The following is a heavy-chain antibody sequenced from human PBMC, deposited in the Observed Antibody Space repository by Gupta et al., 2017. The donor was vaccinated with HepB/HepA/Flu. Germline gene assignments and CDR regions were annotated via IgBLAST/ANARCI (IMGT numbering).Heavy chain of an antibody. Sequence: QVQLVQSGAEVKKPGSSVKVSCKASGGTFSRYAISWVRQAPGQGLEWMGGIIPIFGTANYAQKFQGRVTITADESTSTAYMELSSLRSEDTAVYYCARADYGDYGLPAYTNYYYYYMDVWGKGTTVTVSS. D-gene: IGHD4-17*01. J-gene: IGHJ6*03. CDR1: GGTFSRYA. CDR3: ARADYGDYGLPAYTNYYYYYMDV. CDR2: IIPIFGTA. V-gene: IGHV1-69*01.